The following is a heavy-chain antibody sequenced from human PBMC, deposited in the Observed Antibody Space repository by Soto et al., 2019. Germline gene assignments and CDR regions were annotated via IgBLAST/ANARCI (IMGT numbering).Heavy chain of an antibody. CDR3: ARVFRGYSYGPVDY. D-gene: IGHD5-18*01. Sequence: GGSLRLSCGASGFTFSAYCMSWVRQAPGKGLEWVANIKEDGSEKYYVDSVKGRFTISRDNAKNSLYLQMNSLRAEDTAVYYCARVFRGYSYGPVDYWGQGTLVTVS. J-gene: IGHJ4*02. V-gene: IGHV3-7*03. CDR1: GFTFSAYC. CDR2: IKEDGSEK.